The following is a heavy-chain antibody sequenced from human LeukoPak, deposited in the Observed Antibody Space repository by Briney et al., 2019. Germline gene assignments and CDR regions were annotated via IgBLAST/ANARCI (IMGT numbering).Heavy chain of an antibody. CDR3: ARREGANWFDP. CDR1: GGSISSSSYY. Sequence: KPSETLSLTCTASGGSISSSSYYWGWIRQPPGKGLEWIGNIFYSGSTYYNPSLKSRVTISVDTSKNQFSLKLSPVTATDTAVYYCARREGANWFDPWGQGTLVTVSS. J-gene: IGHJ5*02. D-gene: IGHD3-16*01. V-gene: IGHV4-39*01. CDR2: IFYSGST.